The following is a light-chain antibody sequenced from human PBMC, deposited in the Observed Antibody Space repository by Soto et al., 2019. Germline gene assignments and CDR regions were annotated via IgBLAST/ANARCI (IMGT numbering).Light chain of an antibody. V-gene: IGKV1-39*01. CDR2: AAS. J-gene: IGKJ1*01. CDR3: QQSYSTPPWT. CDR1: QDLTYW. Sequence: QSASVGDRVTITCRASQDLTYWLAWYQQKPGKAPKLLIYAASSLQSGVPSRFSGSGSGTDFTLTIRSLQPEDFATYYCQQSYSTPPWTFGQGTTGDIK.